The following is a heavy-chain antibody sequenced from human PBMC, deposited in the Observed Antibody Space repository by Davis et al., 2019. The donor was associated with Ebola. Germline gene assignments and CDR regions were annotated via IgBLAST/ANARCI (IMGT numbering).Heavy chain of an antibody. J-gene: IGHJ5*02. D-gene: IGHD6-13*01. CDR1: GFTFSSYS. CDR2: ISSSSSYI. CDR3: ARPSPIAAAGNYNWFDP. Sequence: GESLKISCAASGFTFSSYSMNWVRQAPGKGLEWVSSISSSSSYIYYADSVKGRFTISRDNAKNSLYLQMNSLRAEDTAVYYCARPSPIAAAGNYNWFDPWGQGTLVTVSS. V-gene: IGHV3-21*01.